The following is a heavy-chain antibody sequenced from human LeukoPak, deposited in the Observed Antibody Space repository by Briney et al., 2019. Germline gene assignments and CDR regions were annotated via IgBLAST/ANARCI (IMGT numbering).Heavy chain of an antibody. CDR3: ARVQTRITMIVVVIKSAYYFDY. J-gene: IGHJ4*02. CDR1: GFTFSSRDW. Sequence: WGSLRLSCVASGFTFSSRDWMTWIRQAPGKGLEWVANIKQDGSEKNYVDSVKGRFTISRDNAKNSVDLQMNSLGAEDTAVYYCARVQTRITMIVVVIKSAYYFDYWGQGTLVTVSS. V-gene: IGHV3-7*01. CDR2: IKQDGSEK. D-gene: IGHD3-22*01.